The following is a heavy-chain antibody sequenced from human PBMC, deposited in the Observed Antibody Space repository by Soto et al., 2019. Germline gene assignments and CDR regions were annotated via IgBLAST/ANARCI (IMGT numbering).Heavy chain of an antibody. J-gene: IGHJ6*02. CDR1: GFTFSTYA. CDR2: ISYDGSNK. CDR3: ARDPRNGYNYYYYGMDV. Sequence: GGSLRLSCGASGFTFSTYAMHWVRQAQGKGLEWVAVISYDGSNKYYADSVKGRFTISRDNSQNTLYLQMNSLRAEDTAVYYCARDPRNGYNYYYYGMDVWXQGTTVTVSS. D-gene: IGHD3-22*01. V-gene: IGHV3-30-3*01.